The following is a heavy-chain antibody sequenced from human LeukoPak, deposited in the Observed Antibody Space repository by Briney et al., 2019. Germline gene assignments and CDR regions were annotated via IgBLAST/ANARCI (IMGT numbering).Heavy chain of an antibody. D-gene: IGHD5-18*01. Sequence: GRSLRLSYAASGFTFSSFAIHWVRQAPGKGLEWATAISYDGSNKYYADSVKGRFTISRDNSKNTLYVQMNSLRAEDTAVYYCAKAVKGYSYGDDAFDIWGQGTMVTVSS. CDR2: ISYDGSNK. CDR3: AKAVKGYSYGDDAFDI. CDR1: GFTFSSFA. J-gene: IGHJ3*02. V-gene: IGHV3-30*18.